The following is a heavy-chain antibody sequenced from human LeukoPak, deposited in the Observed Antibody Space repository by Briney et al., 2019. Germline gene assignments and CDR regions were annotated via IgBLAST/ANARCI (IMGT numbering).Heavy chain of an antibody. CDR3: ASSKGGNYGDYAFDY. CDR2: IYYSGST. CDR1: GGSISSYY. Sequence: SETLSLTCTVSGGSISSYYWSRIRQPPGKGLEWIGYIYYSGSTNYNPSLKSRVTISVDTSKNQFSLKLSSVTAADTAVYYCASSKGGNYGDYAFDYWGQGTLVTVSS. V-gene: IGHV4-59*01. D-gene: IGHD4-17*01. J-gene: IGHJ4*02.